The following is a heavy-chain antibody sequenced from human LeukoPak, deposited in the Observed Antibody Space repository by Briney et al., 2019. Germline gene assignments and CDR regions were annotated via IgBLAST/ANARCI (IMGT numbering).Heavy chain of an antibody. CDR3: ARDGNSSSWPYFDL. V-gene: IGHV4-4*02. CDR1: GGSISSSNW. D-gene: IGHD6-13*01. J-gene: IGHJ2*01. Sequence: PSGTLSLTCAVSGGSISSSNWWSWVRQPPGKGLEWIGEIYHSGSTNYNPSLKSRVTISVDKSKNQFSLKLSSVTAADTAVYYCARDGNSSSWPYFDLWGRGTLVTVSS. CDR2: IYHSGST.